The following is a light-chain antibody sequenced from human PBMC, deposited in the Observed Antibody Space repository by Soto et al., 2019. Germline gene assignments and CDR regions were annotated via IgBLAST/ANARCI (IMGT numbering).Light chain of an antibody. Sequence: IMLTPSPGTLSLSAVERGALSCRGSQSVSSSYLAWYQQKPGQAPRLLIYGASSRATGIPDRFSGSGSGTDFTLTISRLEPEDFAVYYCQQYGSSPGWTFGQGSKVDIK. CDR2: GAS. V-gene: IGKV3-20*01. CDR1: QSVSSSY. CDR3: QQYGSSPGWT. J-gene: IGKJ1*01.